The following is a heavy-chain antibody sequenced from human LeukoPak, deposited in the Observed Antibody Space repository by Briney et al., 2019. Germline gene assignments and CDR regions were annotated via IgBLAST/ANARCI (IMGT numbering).Heavy chain of an antibody. V-gene: IGHV3-21*01. Sequence: GGSLRLSCAASGFTFSSYSMNWVRQAPGKGLEWVSSISSSSSYIYYADSVKCRFTISRDNAKNSLYLQMNSLRAEDTAVYYCARDNYYDSSGYWMGVFDIWGQGTMVTVSS. CDR1: GFTFSSYS. CDR2: ISSSSSYI. J-gene: IGHJ3*02. CDR3: ARDNYYDSSGYWMGVFDI. D-gene: IGHD3-22*01.